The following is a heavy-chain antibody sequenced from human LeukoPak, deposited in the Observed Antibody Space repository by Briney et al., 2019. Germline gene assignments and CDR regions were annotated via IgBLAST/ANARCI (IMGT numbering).Heavy chain of an antibody. V-gene: IGHV1-69*04. Sequence: GASVKVSCKASGGTFSSYAISWVRQAPGQGLEWMGRIIPILGIANYAQKFQGRVTITADESTSTAYMELSSLRSEDTAVYYCARGTDIATFDYWGQGTLVTVSS. CDR3: ARGTDIATFDY. D-gene: IGHD5-12*01. CDR2: IIPILGIA. CDR1: GGTFSSYA. J-gene: IGHJ4*02.